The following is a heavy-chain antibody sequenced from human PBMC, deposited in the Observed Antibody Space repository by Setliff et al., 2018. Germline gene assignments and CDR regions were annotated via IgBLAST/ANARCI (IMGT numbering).Heavy chain of an antibody. CDR3: RLAHCNTTSCEEALDF. CDR2: IQKSGST. J-gene: IGHJ4*02. D-gene: IGHD2-2*01. CDR1: GVSISSYY. V-gene: IGHV4-59*12. Sequence: PSETLSLTCNVSGVSISSYYWSWIRQPPGKGLESIGYIQKSGSTNYNPSLMSPVSISVDTSKNQFSLNLDSVTAADTAVYYFRLAHCNTTSCEEALDFWSQGTLVTVSS.